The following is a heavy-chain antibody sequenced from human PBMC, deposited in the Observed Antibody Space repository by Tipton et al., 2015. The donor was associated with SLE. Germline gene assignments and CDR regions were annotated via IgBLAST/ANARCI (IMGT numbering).Heavy chain of an antibody. CDR3: ARTSSLEWLFDD. CDR1: GYTFSSYG. V-gene: IGHV1-18*01. D-gene: IGHD3-3*01. Sequence: QVQLVQSGAEVKKPGASVKVSCKASGYTFSSYGISWVRQAPGQGLEWMGWISANNGNTNYAQKLQGRVTMTRNTSISTAYMELSSLRSEDTAVYYCARTSSLEWLFDDWGQGTLVTVSS. CDR2: ISANNGNT. J-gene: IGHJ4*02.